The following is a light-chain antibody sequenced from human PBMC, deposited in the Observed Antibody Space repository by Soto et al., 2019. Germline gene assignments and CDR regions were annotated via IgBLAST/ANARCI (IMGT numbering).Light chain of an antibody. CDR1: SSDVGGYNY. CDR2: DVS. Sequence: QSALTQPASVSGSPGQSITISCTGTSSDVGGYNYVSWYQQHPGKAPKLMIYDVSNRPSGVSNRFSGSKSGNTASLTISGLQAGDEGHYHGSSSTRGSTLVFGGGPKLTVL. V-gene: IGLV2-14*01. J-gene: IGLJ2*01. CDR3: SSSTRGSTLV.